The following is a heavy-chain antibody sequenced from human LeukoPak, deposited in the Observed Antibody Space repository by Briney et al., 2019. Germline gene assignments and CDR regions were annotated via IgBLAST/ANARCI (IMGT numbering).Heavy chain of an antibody. CDR1: GFTFSSYA. Sequence: PGGSLGLSCAASGFTFSSYAMSWVRQAPGKGLEWVSAISGSGGSTYYADSVKGRFTISRDNSKNTLYLQMNSLRAEDTAVYYCARGGYYPPAEHWGQGTLVTVSS. D-gene: IGHD2-15*01. CDR3: ARGGYYPPAEH. V-gene: IGHV3-23*01. J-gene: IGHJ1*01. CDR2: ISGSGGST.